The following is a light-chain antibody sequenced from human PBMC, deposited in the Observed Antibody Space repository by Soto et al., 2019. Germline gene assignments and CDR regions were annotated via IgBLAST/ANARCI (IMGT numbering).Light chain of an antibody. CDR1: SSDIGGYNF. Sequence: QSVLTQPASVSGSPGQSITISCTGSSSDIGGYNFVSWYRQYPGKAPKLLIYEVSNRPSGVSNRFSASRSGNTASLTISGLQAEEEADYYCSSYTITSTTVFGTGTKVTVL. CDR2: EVS. V-gene: IGLV2-14*01. CDR3: SSYTITSTTV. J-gene: IGLJ1*01.